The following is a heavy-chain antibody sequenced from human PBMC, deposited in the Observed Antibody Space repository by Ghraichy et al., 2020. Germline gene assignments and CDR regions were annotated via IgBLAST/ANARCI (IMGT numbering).Heavy chain of an antibody. CDR3: ARQDFYSNMDV. J-gene: IGHJ6*03. Sequence: SQTLSLTCTVSGGSISSYYWSWIRQPPGKRLEWIGYIYNTGSTNYNPSLNGRATISLDTSRNQFSLKLRSVPAADTAVYYCARQDFYSNMDVWGKGTTVTVSS. CDR1: GGSISSYY. V-gene: IGHV4-59*08. CDR2: IYNTGST.